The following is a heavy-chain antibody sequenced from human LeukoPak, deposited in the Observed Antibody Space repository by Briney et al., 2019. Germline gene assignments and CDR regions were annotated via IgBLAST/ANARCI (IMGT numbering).Heavy chain of an antibody. D-gene: IGHD5-24*01. J-gene: IGHJ3*02. V-gene: IGHV1-2*02. CDR1: GYTLTGYY. CDR3: AREGSRVEMATSRTGAFDI. CDR2: INPNSGGT. Sequence: ASVKVSCKASGYTLTGYYMHWVRQAPGQGLEWMGWINPNSGGTNYAQKFQGRVTMTRDTSISTAYMELSRLRSDDTAVYYCAREGSRVEMATSRTGAFDIWGQGTMVTVSS.